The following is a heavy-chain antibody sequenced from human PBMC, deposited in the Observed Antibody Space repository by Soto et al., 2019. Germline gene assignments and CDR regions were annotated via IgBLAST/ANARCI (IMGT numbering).Heavy chain of an antibody. Sequence: ASVKVSCKASGYTFTSYGISWVRQAPGQGLEWMGWISAYNGNTNYAQKLQGRVTMTTDTSTSTAYMELRSLRSDDTAVYYCARTQEFWFGEPTNPLIEDDYWGQGTLVTVSS. V-gene: IGHV1-18*01. CDR1: GYTFTSYG. CDR3: ARTQEFWFGEPTNPLIEDDY. D-gene: IGHD3-10*01. J-gene: IGHJ4*02. CDR2: ISAYNGNT.